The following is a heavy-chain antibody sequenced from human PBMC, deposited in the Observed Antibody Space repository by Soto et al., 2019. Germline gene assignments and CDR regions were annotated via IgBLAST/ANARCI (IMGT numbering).Heavy chain of an antibody. CDR2: INPYDGHT. Sequence: QVQLVQSGAEVKNPGASVKVSCTASGYTFSNYGITWVRQAPGQGLEWMGWINPYDGHTNYAQKFQGRVTMTTDTSTSTAYMEVTSLTFHATDVYYCVTTTAGDYWGQGTLVTVSS. D-gene: IGHD6-13*01. J-gene: IGHJ4*02. V-gene: IGHV1-18*04. CDR1: GYTFSNYG. CDR3: VTTTAGDY.